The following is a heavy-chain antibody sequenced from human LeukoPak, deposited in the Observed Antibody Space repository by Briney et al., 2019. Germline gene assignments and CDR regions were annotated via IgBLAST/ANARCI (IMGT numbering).Heavy chain of an antibody. CDR2: ISYDGTYR. V-gene: IGHV3-30*09. CDR3: VAELGPKRFQY. CDR1: GFSVSSHG. D-gene: IGHD1-14*01. Sequence: GGSLILSCAASGFSVSSHGMHWVRQAPGEGLGSMAIISYDGTYRCYIATAKYRFAISRDNFTNTVSLQMNSLRADVTAIYYCVAELGPKRFQYWGQGIRVTVSS. J-gene: IGHJ4*02.